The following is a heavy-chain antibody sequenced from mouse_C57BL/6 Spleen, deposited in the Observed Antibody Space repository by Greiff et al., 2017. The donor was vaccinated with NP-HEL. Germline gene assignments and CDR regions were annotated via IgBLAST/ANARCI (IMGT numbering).Heavy chain of an antibody. V-gene: IGHV1-80*01. CDR3: AREAYDYDEYYAMDY. Sequence: QVQLQQSGAELVKPGASVKISCKASGYAFSSYWMNWVKQRPGKGLEWIGQIYPGDGDTNYNGKFKGKATLTADKSSSTAYMQLSSLTSEDSAVYYCAREAYDYDEYYAMDYWGQGTSVTVSS. CDR2: IYPGDGDT. D-gene: IGHD2-4*01. J-gene: IGHJ4*01. CDR1: GYAFSSYW.